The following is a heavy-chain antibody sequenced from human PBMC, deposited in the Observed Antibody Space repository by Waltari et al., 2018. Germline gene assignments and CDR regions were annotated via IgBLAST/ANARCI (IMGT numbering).Heavy chain of an antibody. CDR2: IDGDGTTT. J-gene: IGHJ4*02. CDR3: TRDWRHMAFDY. D-gene: IGHD1-1*01. Sequence: EIHLLESGGGLVQPGGSLSLACTGSGFSMSYFWRHWVRLTPGKGLLGVSRIDGDGTTTTYADSVKGRFTISRDNAKNTVYLDMSSLRVEDTAVYFCTRDWRHMAFDYWGQGTRVTVSS. CDR1: GFSMSYFW. V-gene: IGHV3-74*01.